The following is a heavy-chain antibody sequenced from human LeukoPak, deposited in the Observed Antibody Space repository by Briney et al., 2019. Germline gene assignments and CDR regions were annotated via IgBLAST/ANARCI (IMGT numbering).Heavy chain of an antibody. CDR2: ISGSGGST. CDR3: AKAGPVVAATGFDP. CDR1: GFTFSGYA. V-gene: IGHV3-23*01. Sequence: PGGSLGLSCAASGFTFSGYAMSWVRQAPGKGLEWVSTISGSGGSTYYADSVKGRFTISRDNSKNTLSLQMSSLRAEDTAVYYCAKAGPVVAATGFDPWGQGTLVTVSS. J-gene: IGHJ5*02. D-gene: IGHD2-15*01.